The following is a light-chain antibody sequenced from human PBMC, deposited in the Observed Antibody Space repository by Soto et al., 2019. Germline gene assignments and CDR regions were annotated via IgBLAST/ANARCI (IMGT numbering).Light chain of an antibody. V-gene: IGKV4-1*01. CDR1: QSVLYSSNNKNY. J-gene: IGKJ4*01. CDR2: WAS. Sequence: DIVMTQSPDSLAVSLGERATINCKSSQSVLYSSNNKNYLAWYQQRPGQPPKLLIHWASTRQSGVPDRFSGSGSGTDFTLTISSLQAEDVAVYYCQPYYSTSPTFGGGTKVEIK. CDR3: QPYYSTSPT.